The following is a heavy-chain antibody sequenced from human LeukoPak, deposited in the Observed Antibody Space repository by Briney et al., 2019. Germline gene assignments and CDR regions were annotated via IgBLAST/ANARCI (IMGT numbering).Heavy chain of an antibody. CDR2: IFYSGST. V-gene: IGHV4-30-4*01. J-gene: IGHJ4*02. D-gene: IGHD4-23*01. CDR3: ARGWELRYFDY. Sequence: SQTLSLTCTVSGGSISSGDYYWNCIRQPPGKGLECIGYIFYSGSTYYNPSLKSRVTISGDTSKNQFSLKLSSVTAADTAVHYCARGWELRYFDYWGQGTLVTVSS. CDR1: GGSISSGDYY.